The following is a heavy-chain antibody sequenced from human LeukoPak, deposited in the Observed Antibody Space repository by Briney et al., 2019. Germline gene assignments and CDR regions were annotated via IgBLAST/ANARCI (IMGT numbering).Heavy chain of an antibody. CDR1: GGSINSSSYY. Sequence: PSETLSLTCTVSGGSINSSSYYWGWIRQPPGKGLEWIGSIYYSGSTYYNPSLKSRVTISVDTSKNQFSLKLSSVTAADTAVYYCARHEDVLGSYYDPLGYWGQGTLVTVSS. D-gene: IGHD1-26*01. CDR2: IYYSGST. V-gene: IGHV4-39*01. J-gene: IGHJ4*02. CDR3: ARHEDVLGSYYDPLGY.